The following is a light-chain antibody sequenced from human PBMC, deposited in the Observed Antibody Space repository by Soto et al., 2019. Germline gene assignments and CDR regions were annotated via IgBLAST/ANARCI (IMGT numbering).Light chain of an antibody. Sequence: QSVLTQPPSVSGAPGQRVTISCTGSSSNIGAGYDVPWYQQLPGTAPKLLIYGNSNRPSGVPDRFSGSKSGTSASLAITGLQADDEADYYCPSYDSSLSAVVFGGGTKVTVL. CDR2: GNS. J-gene: IGLJ2*01. CDR1: SSNIGAGYD. V-gene: IGLV1-40*01. CDR3: PSYDSSLSAVV.